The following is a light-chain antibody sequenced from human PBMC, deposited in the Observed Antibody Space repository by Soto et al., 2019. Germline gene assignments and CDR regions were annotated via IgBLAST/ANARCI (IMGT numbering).Light chain of an antibody. Sequence: DIQMTQSPSTLSASVGDRVTITCRASQSISNWLAWYQQKPGKAPKILIYKASSLESGVPSRFSGSGSGTEFTLTISSLQPADSATYYCQQYNGYRWTFGQGTKVDSK. CDR3: QQYNGYRWT. CDR2: KAS. J-gene: IGKJ1*01. V-gene: IGKV1-5*03. CDR1: QSISNW.